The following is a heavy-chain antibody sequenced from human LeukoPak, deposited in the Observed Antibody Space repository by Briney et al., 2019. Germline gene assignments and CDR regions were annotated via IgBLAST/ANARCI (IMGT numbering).Heavy chain of an antibody. J-gene: IGHJ5*02. V-gene: IGHV3-74*01. CDR3: ARPDLMRELRFDP. CDR2: INNDGSST. D-gene: IGHD1-7*01. Sequence: GGSLRLSCAASGFTFSNYWMHWVRRAPGKGLVWVSCINNDGSSTDYAGSVKGRFTISRDNAKNTLYLQMNSLRAEDTAVYYCARPDLMRELRFDPWGPGTLVTVSS. CDR1: GFTFSNYW.